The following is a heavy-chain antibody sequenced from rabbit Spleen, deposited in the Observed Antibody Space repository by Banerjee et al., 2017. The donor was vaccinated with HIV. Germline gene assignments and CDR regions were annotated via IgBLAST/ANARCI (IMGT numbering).Heavy chain of an antibody. J-gene: IGHJ6*01. CDR2: IYADSSGST. Sequence: QTLEESGGDLVKPGASLTLTCTASGFSFSSSYYMCWVRTAPGKGLECIACIYADSSGSTYYASWAKGRFTISKTSSTTVTLQMTSLTAADTATYFCARDTSSSLSSYGMDLWGQGTLVTVS. D-gene: IGHD1-1*01. V-gene: IGHV1S40*01. CDR3: ARDTSSSLSSYGMDL. CDR1: GFSFSSSYY.